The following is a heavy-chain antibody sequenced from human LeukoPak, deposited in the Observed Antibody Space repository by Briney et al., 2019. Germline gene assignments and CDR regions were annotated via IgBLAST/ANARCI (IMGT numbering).Heavy chain of an antibody. Sequence: ASVKVSCKASGYTFTSYSMNWVRQAPGQGLEWMGWINTNTGNPTYAQGFTGRFVFSLDTSVSTAYLQISSLKAEDTAVYYCARGYYDILTGYYHYYYYGMDVWGQGTTVTVSS. CDR3: ARGYYDILTGYYHYYYYGMDV. J-gene: IGHJ6*02. CDR1: GYTFTSYS. V-gene: IGHV7-4-1*02. D-gene: IGHD3-9*01. CDR2: INTNTGNP.